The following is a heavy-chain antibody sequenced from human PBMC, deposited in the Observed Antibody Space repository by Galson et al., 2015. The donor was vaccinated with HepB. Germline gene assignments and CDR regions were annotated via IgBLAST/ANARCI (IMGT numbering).Heavy chain of an antibody. V-gene: IGHV5-51*01. CDR2: IYPGDSDT. J-gene: IGHJ4*02. Sequence: QSGAEVKKPGESLKISCTGSGYSFTSYWIGWVRQMPGKGLEWMGIIYPGDSDTRYSPSFQGQVTISADKSISTAYLQWSSLKASDTAMYYCARLPDQYSGYDLGYYFDYWGQGTLVTVSS. D-gene: IGHD5-12*01. CDR3: ARLPDQYSGYDLGYYFDY. CDR1: GYSFTSYW.